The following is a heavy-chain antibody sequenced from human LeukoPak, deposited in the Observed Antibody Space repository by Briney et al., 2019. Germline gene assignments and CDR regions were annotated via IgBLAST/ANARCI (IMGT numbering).Heavy chain of an antibody. CDR2: IIPIFGTA. J-gene: IGHJ4*02. V-gene: IGHV1-69*13. CDR3: ATQNYYDSSGY. Sequence: AASVKVSCKASGGTFSSYAISWVRQAPGQGLEWMGGIIPIFGTANYAQKFQGRVTITADESTSTAYMELSSLRSEDTAVYYCATQNYYDSSGYWGQGTLVTVSS. D-gene: IGHD3-22*01. CDR1: GGTFSSYA.